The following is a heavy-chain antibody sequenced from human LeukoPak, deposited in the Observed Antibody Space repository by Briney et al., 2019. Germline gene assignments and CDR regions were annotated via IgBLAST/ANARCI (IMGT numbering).Heavy chain of an antibody. Sequence: SETMSLTCTVSGGSISSSSYYWGWIRQPPGKGLEWIGSIYYSGSTYYNPSLKSRVTISVDTSKNQFSLKLSSVTAADTAVYYCARHDYGDYVGFDYWGQGTLVTVSS. CDR2: IYYSGST. CDR3: ARHDYGDYVGFDY. CDR1: GGSISSSSYY. D-gene: IGHD4-17*01. J-gene: IGHJ4*02. V-gene: IGHV4-39*01.